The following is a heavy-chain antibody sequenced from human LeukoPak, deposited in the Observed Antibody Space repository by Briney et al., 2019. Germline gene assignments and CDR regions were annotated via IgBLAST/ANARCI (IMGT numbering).Heavy chain of an antibody. J-gene: IGHJ4*02. CDR2: TNQNGDEK. D-gene: IGHD2-15*01. Sequence: GGSLRLSCVVSGFAFSSNWMTWVRQAPGKGLEFVANTNQNGDEKYYVDSVKGRFTISRDNAKNSVYLQMNSLRAEDTAVYYCARGLQLGVAAGRSKYYFDYWGQGTLVTVSS. V-gene: IGHV3-7*01. CDR3: ARGLQLGVAAGRSKYYFDY. CDR1: GFAFSSNW.